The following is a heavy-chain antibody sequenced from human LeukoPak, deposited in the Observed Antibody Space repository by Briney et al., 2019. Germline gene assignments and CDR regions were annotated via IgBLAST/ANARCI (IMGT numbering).Heavy chain of an antibody. Sequence: ASVKVSCKASGYTFTSYDINWVRQATGQGLEWMGWMNPNSGNTGYAQKFQGRVTMTRNTSISIAYMELSSLRSEDTAVYYCARERVCSSTSCYDYWGQGTLVTVSS. D-gene: IGHD2-2*01. CDR2: MNPNSGNT. CDR1: GYTFTSYD. CDR3: ARERVCSSTSCYDY. J-gene: IGHJ4*02. V-gene: IGHV1-8*01.